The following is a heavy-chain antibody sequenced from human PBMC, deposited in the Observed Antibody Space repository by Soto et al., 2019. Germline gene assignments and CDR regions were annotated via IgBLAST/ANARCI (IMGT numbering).Heavy chain of an antibody. CDR2: ISAHNGNT. Sequence: QVHLVQSGAEVKKPGASVKVSCKASGYTFTSYGITWVRQAPGQGLEGMGWISAHNGNTASAQKLQGRVIVTRDTSTSTPYLELTSLRSDDTAVYYCARRRYGDYWGPGALVTVSS. CDR3: ARRRYGDY. CDR1: GYTFTSYG. D-gene: IGHD1-1*01. V-gene: IGHV1-18*01. J-gene: IGHJ4*02.